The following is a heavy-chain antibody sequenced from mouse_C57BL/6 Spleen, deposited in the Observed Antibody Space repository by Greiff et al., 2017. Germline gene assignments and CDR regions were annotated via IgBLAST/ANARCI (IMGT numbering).Heavy chain of an antibody. CDR3: ARKGAYYRNY. CDR2: IDPSDSYT. J-gene: IGHJ2*01. CDR1: GYTFTSYW. V-gene: IGHV1-50*01. D-gene: IGHD2-14*01. Sequence: QVQLQQPGAELVKPGASVKLSCKASGYTFTSYWMQWVKQRPGQGLEWIGEIDPSDSYTNYNQKFKGKATLTVDTSSSTAYLQLSSLTSEDSAVYYCARKGAYYRNYWGQGTTLTVSS.